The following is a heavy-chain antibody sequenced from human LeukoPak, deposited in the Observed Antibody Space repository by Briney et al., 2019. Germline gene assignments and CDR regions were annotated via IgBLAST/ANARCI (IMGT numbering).Heavy chain of an antibody. CDR2: ISYGGSNK. CDR3: AKDEDYGSGSYYYGMDV. Sequence: GGSLRLSCAASGFTFSSYGMHWVRQAPGKGREWVAVISYGGSNKYYADSVKGRFTISRDNSKNTLYLQMNSLRAEDTAVYYCAKDEDYGSGSYYYGMDVWGKGTTVTVSS. V-gene: IGHV3-30*18. CDR1: GFTFSSYG. J-gene: IGHJ6*04. D-gene: IGHD3-10*01.